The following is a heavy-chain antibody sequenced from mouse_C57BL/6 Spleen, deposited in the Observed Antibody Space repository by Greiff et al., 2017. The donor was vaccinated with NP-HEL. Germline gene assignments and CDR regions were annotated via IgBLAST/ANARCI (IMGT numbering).Heavy chain of an antibody. CDR2: ISSGGSYT. Sequence: EVNVVESGGDLVKPGGSLKLSCAASGFTFSSYGMSWVRQTPDKRLEWVATISSGGSYTYYPDSVKGRFTISRDNAKNTLYLQMSSLKSEDTAMYYCARRGAMVSDYWGQGTTLTVSS. CDR1: GFTFSSYG. V-gene: IGHV5-6*02. CDR3: ARRGAMVSDY. D-gene: IGHD2-2*01. J-gene: IGHJ2*01.